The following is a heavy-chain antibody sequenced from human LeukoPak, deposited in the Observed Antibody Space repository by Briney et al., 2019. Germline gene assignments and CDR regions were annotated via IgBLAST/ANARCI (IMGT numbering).Heavy chain of an antibody. CDR1: GYTFTSYG. D-gene: IGHD5/OR15-5a*01. CDR2: ISAYNGNT. Sequence: ASVKVSCKASGYTFTSYGISCVRQAPGQGLEWMGWISAYNGNTNYAQKLQGRVTMTTDTSTSTAYMELRSLRSDDTAVYYCARGGQYAVYGAGFDPWGQGTLVTVSS. J-gene: IGHJ5*02. V-gene: IGHV1-18*01. CDR3: ARGGQYAVYGAGFDP.